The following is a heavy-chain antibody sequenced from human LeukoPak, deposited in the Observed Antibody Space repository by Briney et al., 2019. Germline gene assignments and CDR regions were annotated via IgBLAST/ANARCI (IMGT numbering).Heavy chain of an antibody. CDR1: GFTFSSYG. CDR3: AKGDSIVVVITSTLGFDY. Sequence: GRSLRLSCAASGFTFSSYGMHWVRQAPGKGLERVAVISYDGSNKYYADSVKGRFTISRDNSKNTLYLQMNSLRAEDTAVYYCAKGDSIVVVITSTLGFDYWGQGTLVTVSP. D-gene: IGHD3-22*01. CDR2: ISYDGSNK. J-gene: IGHJ4*02. V-gene: IGHV3-30*18.